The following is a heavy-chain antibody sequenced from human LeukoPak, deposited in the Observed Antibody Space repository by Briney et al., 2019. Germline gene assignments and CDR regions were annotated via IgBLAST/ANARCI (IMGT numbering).Heavy chain of an antibody. D-gene: IGHD3-22*01. CDR1: GGSISSGSYY. CDR3: ARGIVVDSFDY. J-gene: IGHJ4*02. Sequence: SETLSLTCTVSGGSISSGSYYWSWIRQPAGKGLEWIGRIYTSVSTNYNPSLKSRVTISVDTSKNQFSLKLSSVTAADTAVYYCARGIVVDSFDYWGQGTLVTVSS. CDR2: IYTSVST. V-gene: IGHV4-61*02.